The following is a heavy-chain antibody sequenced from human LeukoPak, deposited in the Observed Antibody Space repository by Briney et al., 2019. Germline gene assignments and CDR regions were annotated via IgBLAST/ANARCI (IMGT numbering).Heavy chain of an antibody. D-gene: IGHD4-23*01. CDR3: ASCGLGGDYGDNCYYYYYMDV. J-gene: IGHJ6*03. CDR1: GGTFSSYA. Sequence: SVKVSCKASGGTFSSYAISWVRQAPGQGLEWMGGIIPIFGTANYAQRFQGRVTITADESTSTAYMELSSLRSEDTAVYYCASCGLGGDYGDNCYYYYYMDVWGKGTTVTVSS. CDR2: IIPIFGTA. V-gene: IGHV1-69*13.